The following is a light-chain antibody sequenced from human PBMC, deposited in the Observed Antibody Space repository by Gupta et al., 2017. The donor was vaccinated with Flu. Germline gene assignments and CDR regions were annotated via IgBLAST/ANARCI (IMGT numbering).Light chain of an antibody. V-gene: IGLV1-44*01. J-gene: IGLJ1*01. CDR3: ASWDDSLNGFNYV. Sequence: QSVLTQPPPASGTPGQRVTISCSGSSSNIGSNTANWYQQLPGTAPKLLIYSNNQRPSGVPDRFSGSKSGTSASLAISGLQSEDEADYYCASWDDSLNGFNYVFGTGTKVTVL. CDR2: SNN. CDR1: SSNIGSNT.